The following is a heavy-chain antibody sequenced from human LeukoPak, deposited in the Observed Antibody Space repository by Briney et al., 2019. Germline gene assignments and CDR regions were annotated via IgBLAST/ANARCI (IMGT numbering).Heavy chain of an antibody. Sequence: ASVKVSCMASGYTFTSYAMHWVRQAPGQRLEWMGWINAGNGNTKYSQKFQGRVTITRDTSASTAYMELSSLRSEDTAVYYCAREEDYYGSDYWGQGTLVTVSS. CDR3: AREEDYYGSDY. J-gene: IGHJ4*02. V-gene: IGHV1-3*01. D-gene: IGHD3-10*01. CDR2: INAGNGNT. CDR1: GYTFTSYA.